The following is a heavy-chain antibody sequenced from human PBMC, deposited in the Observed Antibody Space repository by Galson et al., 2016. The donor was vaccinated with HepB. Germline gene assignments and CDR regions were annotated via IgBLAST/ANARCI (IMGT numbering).Heavy chain of an antibody. V-gene: IGHV3-66*01. D-gene: IGHD2-2*01. CDR2: IYRGGFT. CDR3: ERGVGGVPSANVYYGMDV. J-gene: IGHJ6*02. Sequence: SLRLSCAASGFAVSDNYMSWVRQAPGKGLEWVSVIYRGGFTYYVDSVKGRFTISRDNSENTLYLQMNSLRAEDTAVYYCERGVGGVPSANVYYGMDVWGQGATVTVSS. CDR1: GFAVSDNY.